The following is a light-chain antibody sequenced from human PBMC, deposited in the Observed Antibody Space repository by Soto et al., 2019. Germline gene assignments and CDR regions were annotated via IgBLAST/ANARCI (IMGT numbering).Light chain of an antibody. Sequence: QAVVTQDPSLTVSPGGTVTLTCASSTGTVTSDYYASWFQQKLGQAPRTLIYSTSNKLSWTPARFSGSLLEGKAAMTLSGVEHEDEADYCCLLSYGGAWVFGGGTKLTVL. CDR2: STS. CDR1: TGTVTSDYY. V-gene: IGLV7-43*01. CDR3: LLSYGGAWV. J-gene: IGLJ3*02.